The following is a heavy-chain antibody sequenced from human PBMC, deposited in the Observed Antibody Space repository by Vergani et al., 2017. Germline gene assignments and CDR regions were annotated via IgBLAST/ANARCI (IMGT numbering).Heavy chain of an antibody. D-gene: IGHD4-17*01. V-gene: IGHV2-26*01. CDR3: ARDDYGDYGFAYLQH. CDR2: IFSNDEK. J-gene: IGHJ1*01. CDR1: GFSLSNARMG. Sequence: QVTLQESGPVLVKPTETLTLTCTVSGFSLSNARMGVSWIRQPPGKALEWLAHIFSNDEKSYSTSLKSRLTISKDTSKSQVVLTMTNMDPVDTATYYCARDDYGDYGFAYLQHWGQGTLVTVSS.